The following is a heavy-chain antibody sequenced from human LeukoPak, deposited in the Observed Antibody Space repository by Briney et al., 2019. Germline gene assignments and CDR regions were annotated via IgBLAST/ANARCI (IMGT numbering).Heavy chain of an antibody. V-gene: IGHV3-33*01. D-gene: IGHD3-22*01. CDR3: ARARDNYDRSGFSALDY. J-gene: IGHJ4*02. CDR2: IWYDGSNK. Sequence: GGSLRLSCAASGFTFSSYGMHWVRQAPGKGLEWVAVIWYDGSNKNYADSLKGRFTISRDNSNNTLYLQMDSLRAEDTAVYYCARARDNYDRSGFSALDYWGQGTLVTVSS. CDR1: GFTFSSYG.